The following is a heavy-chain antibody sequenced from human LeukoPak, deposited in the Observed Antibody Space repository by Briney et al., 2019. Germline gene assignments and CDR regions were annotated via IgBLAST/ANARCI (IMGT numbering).Heavy chain of an antibody. D-gene: IGHD6-19*01. CDR1: GFTYDDYG. V-gene: IGHV3-20*04. J-gene: IGHJ6*03. Sequence: GGSLTLSCAASGFTYDDYGMSWVRQAPGKGLEWVSGINWNGGSTGYADSVKGRFTISRDNAKNSLYLQMNSLRAEDTALYYCARAAVAESRYYYYMDVWGKGTTVTVSS. CDR2: INWNGGST. CDR3: ARAAVAESRYYYYMDV.